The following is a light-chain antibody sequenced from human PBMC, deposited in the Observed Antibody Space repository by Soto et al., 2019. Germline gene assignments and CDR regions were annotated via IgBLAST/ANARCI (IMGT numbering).Light chain of an antibody. CDR3: QHSYSTWIT. V-gene: IGKV1-39*01. Sequence: DIQMTQSPSSLSASVGDRVTITCRASQSISSYLNWYQQKPGKAPKLLIYAASSLQSGVPSRFSVSGSGTDFTLTISSLQPEDFATYYCQHSYSTWITFGQGTRLESK. CDR1: QSISSY. J-gene: IGKJ5*01. CDR2: AAS.